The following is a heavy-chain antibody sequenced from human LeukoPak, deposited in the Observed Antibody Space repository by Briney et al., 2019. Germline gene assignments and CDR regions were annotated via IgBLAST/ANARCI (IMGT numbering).Heavy chain of an antibody. Sequence: GASVKVSCKASGYTFTDYYIHWVRQAPGQGLEWMGWINPNSGGTNYAQKFQGRVTMTRDTSISTAYLELSRLRSDDTAVYYCAIDYSNYVVGYYFDYWGQGTLVTVSS. CDR3: AIDYSNYVVGYYFDY. D-gene: IGHD4-11*01. V-gene: IGHV1-2*02. CDR1: GYTFTDYY. CDR2: INPNSGGT. J-gene: IGHJ4*02.